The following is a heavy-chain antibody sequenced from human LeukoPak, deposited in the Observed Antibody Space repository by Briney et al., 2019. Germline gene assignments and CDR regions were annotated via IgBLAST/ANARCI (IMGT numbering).Heavy chain of an antibody. D-gene: IGHD1-26*01. J-gene: IGHJ5*02. CDR2: MNPNSGNT. Sequence: WASVKVSCKASGYTFTSYDINWVRQAPGQGLEWMGWMNPNSGNTVYAQKFQGRVTITRNTSISTAYMELSSLRSEDTAVYYCARSTYSGSHNPWGQGTLVTVSS. CDR3: ARSTYSGSHNP. V-gene: IGHV1-8*03. CDR1: GYTFTSYD.